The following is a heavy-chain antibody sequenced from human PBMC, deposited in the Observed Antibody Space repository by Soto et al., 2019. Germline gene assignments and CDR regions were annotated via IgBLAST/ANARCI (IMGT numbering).Heavy chain of an antibody. J-gene: IGHJ5*02. CDR3: ARRYSSGWYGNWFDP. CDR2: INHSGST. Sequence: SETLSLTCAVYGGSFSGYYWSWIRQPPGKGLEWIGEINHSGSTNYNPSLKSRVTISVDTSKNQFSLKLSSVTAADTAVYYCARRYSSGWYGNWFDPWGQGTLVTAPQ. V-gene: IGHV4-34*01. D-gene: IGHD6-19*01. CDR1: GGSFSGYY.